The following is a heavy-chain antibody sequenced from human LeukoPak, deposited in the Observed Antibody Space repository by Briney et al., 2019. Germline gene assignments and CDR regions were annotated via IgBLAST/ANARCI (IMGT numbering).Heavy chain of an antibody. CDR2: IKEDGSEK. CDR3: ARWAEADYDTNWGFDY. V-gene: IGHV3-7*01. D-gene: IGHD7-27*01. CDR1: GFTFSSYW. Sequence: GGSLRLSCAASGFTFSSYWMTWVRQAPGKGLEWVANIKEDGSEKYYVDSVKGRFTISRDNAKNSLYLQLSSLRAEDTAVYYCARWAEADYDTNWGFDYWGQGTLVTVSS. J-gene: IGHJ4*02.